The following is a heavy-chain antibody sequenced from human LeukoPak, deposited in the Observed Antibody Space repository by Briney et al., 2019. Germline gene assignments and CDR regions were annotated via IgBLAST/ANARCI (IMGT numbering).Heavy chain of an antibody. J-gene: IGHJ4*02. CDR2: IDPTGLT. Sequence: PSETLSLTCTVSGGSISGHCWSWIRQSPGKGLEWIGYIDPTGLTSYNPSLNSRVTISEDASKNQFSLKVRSVTTADTAVYFCARQTPYSGNHYFDYWGQGTLVTVSS. CDR1: GGSISGHC. D-gene: IGHD1-26*01. V-gene: IGHV4-4*09. CDR3: ARQTPYSGNHYFDY.